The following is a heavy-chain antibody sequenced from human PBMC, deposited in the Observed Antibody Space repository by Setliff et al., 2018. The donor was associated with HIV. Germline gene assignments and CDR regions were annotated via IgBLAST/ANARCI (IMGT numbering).Heavy chain of an antibody. CDR1: GGSLSSYY. CDR3: ARQKVGDCSGGSCYFNWFDP. CDR2: IYTSGST. V-gene: IGHV4-4*09. Sequence: PSETLSLTCTVSGGSLSSYYWSWIRQPPGRGLELIGYIYTSGSTNYNPSLKSRVTISVDMSKNQFSLKLSSVTAADTAVYYCARQKVGDCSGGSCYFNWFDPWGQGTLVTVSS. J-gene: IGHJ5*02. D-gene: IGHD2-15*01.